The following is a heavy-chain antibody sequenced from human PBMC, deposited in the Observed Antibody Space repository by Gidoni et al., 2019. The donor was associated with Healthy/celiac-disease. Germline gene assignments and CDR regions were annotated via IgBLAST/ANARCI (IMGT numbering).Heavy chain of an antibody. D-gene: IGHD4-17*01. CDR2: IWYDGSNK. Sequence: VQLVESGGGVVQPGRSLRLSCAASGFTFSSYGMHWVRQAPGKGLEWVAVIWYDGSNKYYADSVKGRFTISRDNSKNTLYLQMNSLRAEDTAVYYCARATVHDAFDIWGQGTMVTVSS. J-gene: IGHJ3*02. CDR3: ARATVHDAFDI. CDR1: GFTFSSYG. V-gene: IGHV3-33*01.